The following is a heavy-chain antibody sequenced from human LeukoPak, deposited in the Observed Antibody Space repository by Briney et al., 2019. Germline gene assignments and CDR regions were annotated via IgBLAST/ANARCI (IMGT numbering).Heavy chain of an antibody. CDR2: IYYSGST. CDR3: ARHLPGNRGWTSYYSYGMDV. Sequence: SETLSLTCAVYGGSFSGYYWSWIRQPPGKGLEWIGSIYYSGSTYYNPSLKSRVTISVDTSKNQFSLKLSSVTAADTAVYYCARHLPGNRGWTSYYSYGMDVWGQGTTVTVSS. D-gene: IGHD6-19*01. V-gene: IGHV4-34*01. J-gene: IGHJ6*02. CDR1: GGSFSGYY.